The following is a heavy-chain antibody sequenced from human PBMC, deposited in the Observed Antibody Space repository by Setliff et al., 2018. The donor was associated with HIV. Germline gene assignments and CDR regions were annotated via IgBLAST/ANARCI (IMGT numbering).Heavy chain of an antibody. Sequence: SETLSLTCTVSGGSFSSYHWSWIRHPAGKGLEWIGHIFASGSTKYNPSLESRVTMSVDTSRTQFSLKLRSVTAADTAVYYCARVGASGVASSMDYHYYMDVWVKGTSVTVSS. CDR2: IFASGST. CDR3: ARVGASGVASSMDYHYYMDV. J-gene: IGHJ6*03. D-gene: IGHD2-2*01. CDR1: GGSFSSYH. V-gene: IGHV4-4*07.